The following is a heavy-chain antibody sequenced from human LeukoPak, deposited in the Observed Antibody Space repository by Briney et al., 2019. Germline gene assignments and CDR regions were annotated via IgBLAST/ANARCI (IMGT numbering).Heavy chain of an antibody. D-gene: IGHD4-23*01. V-gene: IGHV3-53*01. J-gene: IGHJ4*02. Sequence: GGSLRLSCAASRFSVSSCYIYWVRQAPGKGLEWVSDIKSSGSSTYYADSVRGRFTISRDNSKNTLYLQMNSLTAADTAVYYCARWGDNSLLFDYWGQGTLVTVSS. CDR3: ARWGDNSLLFDY. CDR2: IKSSGSST. CDR1: RFSVSSCY.